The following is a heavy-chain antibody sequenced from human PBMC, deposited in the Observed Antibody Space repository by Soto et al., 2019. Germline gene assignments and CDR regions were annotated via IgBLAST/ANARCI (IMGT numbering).Heavy chain of an antibody. CDR3: AKDPFSTTVTSRVY. CDR2: ISGSGGST. CDR1: GFTFSSYA. D-gene: IGHD4-17*01. Sequence: EVQLLESGGGLVQPGGSLRLSCAASGFTFSSYAMSWVRQAPGKGLEWVSAISGSGGSTYYADSVKGRFTISRDNSKNTLYLLMNSLRAQDTAVYYCAKDPFSTTVTSRVYWGQGTLVTVSS. J-gene: IGHJ4*02. V-gene: IGHV3-23*01.